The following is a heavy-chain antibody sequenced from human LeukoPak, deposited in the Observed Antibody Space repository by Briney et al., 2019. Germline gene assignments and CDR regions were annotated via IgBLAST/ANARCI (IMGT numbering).Heavy chain of an antibody. CDR1: GGSISSYY. Sequence: SSETLSLTCTVSGGSISSYYWSWIRQPPGKGLEWIGYIYYSGSTNYNPSLKSRVTISVDTSKNQFSLKLSSVTAADTAVYYCASTYGGNSHLGYWGQGTLVTVSS. CDR2: IYYSGST. CDR3: ASTYGGNSHLGY. J-gene: IGHJ4*02. D-gene: IGHD4-23*01. V-gene: IGHV4-59*01.